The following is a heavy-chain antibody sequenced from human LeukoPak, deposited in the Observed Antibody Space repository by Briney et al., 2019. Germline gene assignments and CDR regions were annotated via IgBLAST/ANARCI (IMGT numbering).Heavy chain of an antibody. CDR1: GYTFTGYY. CDR2: INPNSGGT. CDR3: ARDYDSSGYSNWFDP. V-gene: IGHV1-2*02. J-gene: IGHJ5*02. Sequence: GASVKVSCKTSGYTFTGYYMNWVRQAPGQGLEWMGRINPNSGGTNYAQNFQGRVTMTRDTSISTAYMELSRLRSDDTAVYYCARDYDSSGYSNWFDPWGQGTLVTVSS. D-gene: IGHD3-22*01.